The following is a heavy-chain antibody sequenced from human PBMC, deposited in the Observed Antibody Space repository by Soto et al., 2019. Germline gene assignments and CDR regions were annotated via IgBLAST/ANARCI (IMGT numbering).Heavy chain of an antibody. J-gene: IGHJ2*01. CDR2: ISSSGSYI. D-gene: IGHD2-21*01. CDR1: GFTFSDYY. CDR3: ARLRVGVNWYFDL. Sequence: QMQLVESGGDLVKPGGSLRLSCEASGFTFSDYYMSWIRQVPGQGLEWLSFISSSGSYIKYSDSMRGRLTVSRDNGKNSLYLQMHSLIVEDTAVYYCARLRVGVNWYFDLWGRGTMVPVSA. V-gene: IGHV3-11*06.